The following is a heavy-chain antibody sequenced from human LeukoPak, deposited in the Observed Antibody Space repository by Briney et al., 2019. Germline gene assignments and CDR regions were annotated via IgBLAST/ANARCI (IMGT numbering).Heavy chain of an antibody. V-gene: IGHV4-59*01. D-gene: IGHD2-2*01. CDR1: GGSISSYY. J-gene: IGHJ6*02. CDR3: ARDGIVVVPAAIGTYYYYGMDV. Sequence: SETLSLTCTVSGGSISSYYWSWIRQPPGKGLEWIGYIYYSGSTNYNPSLKSRVTMTRDTSTSTVYMELSSLRSEDTAVYYCARDGIVVVPAAIGTYYYYGMDVWGQGTTVTVSS. CDR2: IYYSGST.